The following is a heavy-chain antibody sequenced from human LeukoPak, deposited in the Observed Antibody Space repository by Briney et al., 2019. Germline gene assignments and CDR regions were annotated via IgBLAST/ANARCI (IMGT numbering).Heavy chain of an antibody. D-gene: IGHD2/OR15-2a*01. CDR1: GFAFSRSG. Sequence: GGSLRLSCAASGFAFSRSGMHWVRQAPGKGLEWISYISSSSSAIYYADSVKGRSTISRDNAKNSLYLQMNSLRDEDTAVYYCVRDHYYSFDYWGQGTLVTVSS. CDR2: ISSSSSAI. J-gene: IGHJ4*02. V-gene: IGHV3-48*02. CDR3: VRDHYYSFDY.